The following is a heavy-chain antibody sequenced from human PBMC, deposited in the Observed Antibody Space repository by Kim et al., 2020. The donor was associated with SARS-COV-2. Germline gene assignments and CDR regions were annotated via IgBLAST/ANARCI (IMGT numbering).Heavy chain of an antibody. CDR1: GGSISSGGYY. V-gene: IGHV4-31*03. D-gene: IGHD3-9*01. Sequence: SETLSLTCTVSGGSISSGGYYWSWIRQHPGKGLEWIGYIYYSGSTYYNPSLKSRVTISVDTSKNQFSLKLSSVTAADTAVYYCARARAPSLRYFDWTQYCYFDLWGRGTRVTVSS. CDR2: IYYSGST. J-gene: IGHJ2*01. CDR3: ARARAPSLRYFDWTQYCYFDL.